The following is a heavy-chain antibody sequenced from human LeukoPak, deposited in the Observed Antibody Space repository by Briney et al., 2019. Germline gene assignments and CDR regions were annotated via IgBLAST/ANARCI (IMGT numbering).Heavy chain of an antibody. D-gene: IGHD3-3*01. Sequence: SVTVSCKASGGTFSSYAISWVRQAPGQGLEWMGRIIPILGIANYAQKFQGRVTITADKSTSTAYMELSSLRSEDTAVYYCARGSTITIFGVVINNWFDPWGQGTLVTVSS. V-gene: IGHV1-69*04. CDR2: IIPILGIA. CDR3: ARGSTITIFGVVINNWFDP. CDR1: GGTFSSYA. J-gene: IGHJ5*02.